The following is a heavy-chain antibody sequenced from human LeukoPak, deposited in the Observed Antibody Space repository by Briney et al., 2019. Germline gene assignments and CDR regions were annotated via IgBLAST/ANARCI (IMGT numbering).Heavy chain of an antibody. V-gene: IGHV4-4*02. D-gene: IGHD6-19*01. CDR1: GGSVTSVNW. J-gene: IGHJ4*02. Sequence: PSETLSLTCAVSGGSVTSVNWWTWVRQPPGKGLEWIGEISHSGTTNYSPSLKSRVTISVDKSKNQFSLKLSSVTAADTAVYYCARRDFRIAVAAPLDYWGQGTLVTVSS. CDR2: ISHSGTT. CDR3: ARRDFRIAVAAPLDY.